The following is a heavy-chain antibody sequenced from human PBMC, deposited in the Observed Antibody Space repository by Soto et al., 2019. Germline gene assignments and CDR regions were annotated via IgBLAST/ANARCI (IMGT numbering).Heavy chain of an antibody. Sequence: SETLSLTCTVSGGSISSYYWSWIRQPPGKGLEWIGYIYYSGSTNYNPSLKSRVTISVDTSKNQFPLKLSSVTAADTAVYYCARGSGGDWFDPWGQGTLVTVSS. D-gene: IGHD2-15*01. CDR1: GGSISSYY. CDR3: ARGSGGDWFDP. J-gene: IGHJ5*02. V-gene: IGHV4-59*01. CDR2: IYYSGST.